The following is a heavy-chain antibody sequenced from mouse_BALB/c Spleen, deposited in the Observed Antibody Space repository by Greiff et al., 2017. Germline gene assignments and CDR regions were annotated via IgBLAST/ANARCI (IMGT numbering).Heavy chain of an antibody. CDR3: ARRGYGSSRGFAY. J-gene: IGHJ3*01. V-gene: IGHV5-17*02. Sequence: EVQLVESGGGLVKPGGSRKLSCAASGFTFSSFGMHWVRQAPEKGLEWVAYISSGSSTIYYADTVKGRFTISRDNPKNTLFLQMTSLRSEDTAMYYCARRGYGSSRGFAYWGQGTLVTVSA. CDR2: ISSGSSTI. D-gene: IGHD1-1*01. CDR1: GFTFSSFG.